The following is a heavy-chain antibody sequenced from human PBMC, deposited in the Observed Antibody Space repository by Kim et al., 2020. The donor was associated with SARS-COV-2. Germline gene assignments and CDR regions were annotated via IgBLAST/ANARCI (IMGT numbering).Heavy chain of an antibody. D-gene: IGHD3-22*01. CDR3: ARRWLISSFDY. CDR2: T. V-gene: IGHV4-30-2*03. Sequence: TCCNPSLKSRVTISVDTSKNQFSLKLSSVTAADTAVYYCARRWLISSFDYWGQGTLVTVSS. J-gene: IGHJ4*02.